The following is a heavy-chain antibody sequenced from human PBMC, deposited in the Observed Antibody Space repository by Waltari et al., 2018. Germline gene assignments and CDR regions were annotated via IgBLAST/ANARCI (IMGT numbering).Heavy chain of an antibody. J-gene: IGHJ4*02. D-gene: IGHD6-6*01. CDR2: IYDSGST. CDR3: ARHGFAGSSSRYFDY. CDR1: GYSISSGYS. Sequence: QVQLQQSGPGLVKPSETLSLTCAVSGYSISSGYSWGGSRQPPGKGLEWIGSIYDSGSTYYNPSLKSRVTRSVDTSKNQFSLKLSSVTAADTAVYYCARHGFAGSSSRYFDYWGQGTLVTVSS. V-gene: IGHV4-38-2*01.